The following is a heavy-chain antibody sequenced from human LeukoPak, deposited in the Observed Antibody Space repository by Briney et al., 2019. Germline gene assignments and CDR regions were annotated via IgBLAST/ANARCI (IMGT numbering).Heavy chain of an antibody. V-gene: IGHV3-23*01. Sequence: GGSLRLSCAASGFTFSSYAMSGVRQAPWRGLEGVSAISGSGGSTYYADTVKVRFTISKYNSKNTLYLQMNSVRAEDTYVYYCEKIGILMVYAEFDYWGQGTLVTVSS. J-gene: IGHJ4*02. CDR2: ISGSGGST. CDR1: GFTFSSYA. CDR3: EKIGILMVYAEFDY. D-gene: IGHD2-8*01.